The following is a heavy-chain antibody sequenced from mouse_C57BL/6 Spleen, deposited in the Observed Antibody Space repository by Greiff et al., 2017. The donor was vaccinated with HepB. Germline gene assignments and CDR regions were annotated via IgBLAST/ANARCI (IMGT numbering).Heavy chain of an antibody. V-gene: IGHV1-15*01. Sequence: QLQQSGAELVRPGASVTLSCKASGYTFTDYEMHWVKQTPVHVLEWIGAIDPETGGTAYNQKFKGKAILTADKSSSTAYMELRSLTSEDSAVYYCTREEGDYFDYWGQGTTLTVSS. J-gene: IGHJ2*01. CDR3: TREEGDYFDY. CDR2: IDPETGGT. CDR1: GYTFTDYE.